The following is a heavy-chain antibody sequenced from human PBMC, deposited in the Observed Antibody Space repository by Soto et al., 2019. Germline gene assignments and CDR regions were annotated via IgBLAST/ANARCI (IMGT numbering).Heavy chain of an antibody. J-gene: IGHJ4*01. CDR1: GFSFSSYA. D-gene: IGHD3-10*01. Sequence: QVQVVESGGGVVQPGRSLRLSCAASGFSFSSYAMDWVRQAPGKGLEWVAVISHDGSNKYYADSVKGRLTISRDNSKNTVDLQMTSRRPEDTAVYYCARDSSLGGLDYWGQGTLVTVSS. V-gene: IGHV3-30-3*01. CDR2: ISHDGSNK. CDR3: ARDSSLGGLDY.